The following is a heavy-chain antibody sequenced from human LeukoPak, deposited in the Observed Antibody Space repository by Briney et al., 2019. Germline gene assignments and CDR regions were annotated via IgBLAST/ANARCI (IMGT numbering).Heavy chain of an antibody. CDR3: ARAEVGGYGYNY. CDR1: XXTFSSYA. D-gene: IGHD5-18*01. Sequence: GGSLRLSCXAXXXTFSSYAMHWVRQAPGKGLEYVSAISSNGGSTYYANSVKGRFTISRDNSKNTLYLQMGSLRAEDMAVYYCARAEVGGYGYNYWGQGTLVTVSS. CDR2: ISSNGGST. V-gene: IGHV3-64*01. J-gene: IGHJ4*02.